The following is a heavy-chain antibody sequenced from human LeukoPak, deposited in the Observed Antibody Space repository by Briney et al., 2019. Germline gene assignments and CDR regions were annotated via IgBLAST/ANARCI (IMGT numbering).Heavy chain of an antibody. CDR2: TYYRSKWYN. CDR3: ARISGGWLHFQPQADYYYMDV. V-gene: IGHV6-1*01. Sequence: SQTLSLTCVISGDSVSRNTAGWNWIRQSPSRGLEWLGRTYYRSKWYNDDAESVRGRITISPDTAKNQFSLQLNSVTPEDTALYYCARISGGWLHFQPQADYYYMDVWGKGTTVTISS. J-gene: IGHJ6*03. D-gene: IGHD3-22*01. CDR1: GDSVSRNTAG.